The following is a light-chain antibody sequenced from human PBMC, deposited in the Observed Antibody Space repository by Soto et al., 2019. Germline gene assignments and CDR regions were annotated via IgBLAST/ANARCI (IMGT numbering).Light chain of an antibody. CDR3: QQYGSSPPYT. V-gene: IGKV3-20*01. CDR1: QSVSSSS. CDR2: GAS. Sequence: EMVLTQSPVTLSLSPGERATLSCSASQSVSSSSLAWYQQKPGQAPRLLIYGASSRATGIPDRFSGSGSGTDFTLTISRLEPEDFAMYYCQQYGSSPPYTFGQGTKLEI. J-gene: IGKJ2*01.